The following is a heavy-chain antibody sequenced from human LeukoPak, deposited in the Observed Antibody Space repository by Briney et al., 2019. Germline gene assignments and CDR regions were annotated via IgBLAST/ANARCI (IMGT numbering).Heavy chain of an antibody. D-gene: IGHD2-2*01. V-gene: IGHV5-51*01. CDR3: ARQYCSSTSCYSWFDP. J-gene: IGHJ5*02. CDR1: GSSFTSYW. CDR2: IYPGDSDT. Sequence: GESLKISCKGSGSSFTSYWIGWVRQLPGKGLEWMGIIYPGDSDTRYSPSFQGQVTISADKSISTAYLQWSSLKASDTAMYYCARQYCSSTSCYSWFDPWGQGTLVTVSS.